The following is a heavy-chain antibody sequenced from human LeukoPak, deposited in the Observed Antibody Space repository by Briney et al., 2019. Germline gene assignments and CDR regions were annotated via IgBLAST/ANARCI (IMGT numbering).Heavy chain of an antibody. J-gene: IGHJ4*02. D-gene: IGHD3-10*01. CDR3: ARSMVRGAPYYFDY. Sequence: GESLKISCKGSGYSFNIYWIGWVRQMPGKGLEWMGIIYPGDSDTRYSPSFQGQVTMSADKSISTAYLQWSSLNASDTAMYYSARSMVRGAPYYFDYWGQGTLVTVSS. V-gene: IGHV5-51*01. CDR1: GYSFNIYW. CDR2: IYPGDSDT.